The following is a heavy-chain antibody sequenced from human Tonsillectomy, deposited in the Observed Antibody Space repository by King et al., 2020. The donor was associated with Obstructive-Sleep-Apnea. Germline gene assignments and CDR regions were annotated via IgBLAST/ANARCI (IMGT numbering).Heavy chain of an antibody. J-gene: IGHJ4*02. CDR1: GFTLSDYY. Sequence: VQLVESGGGLVKPGGSLRLSCAASGFTLSDYYMSWIRQAPGKGLEWVSYISSSGSNKYYADSVKGRFTISRDNAKSSLYLQMNSLRAEDTAVYYCARTSPAAGRNDYWGQGTLVTVSS. D-gene: IGHD6-13*01. CDR2: ISSSGSNK. CDR3: ARTSPAAGRNDY. V-gene: IGHV3-11*01.